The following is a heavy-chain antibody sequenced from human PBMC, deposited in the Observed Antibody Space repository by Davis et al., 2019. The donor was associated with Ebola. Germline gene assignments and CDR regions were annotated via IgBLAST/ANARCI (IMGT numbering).Heavy chain of an antibody. CDR2: IYWDDDK. CDR1: GFSISTSGVG. D-gene: IGHD6-13*01. V-gene: IGHV2-5*02. Sequence: SGPTLVKPTQTLTLTCTFSGFSISTSGVGVGWIRQPPGKALEWLALIYWDDDKRYSPSLKSRLTITKDTSKNQVVLTMTNMDPVDTATYYCAHSFGSSSWSLRYYFDYWGQGTLVTVSS. CDR3: AHSFGSSSWSLRYYFDY. J-gene: IGHJ4*02.